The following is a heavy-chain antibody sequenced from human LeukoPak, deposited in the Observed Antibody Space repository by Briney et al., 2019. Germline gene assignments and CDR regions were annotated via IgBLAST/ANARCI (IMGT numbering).Heavy chain of an antibody. Sequence: GGSLRLSCAASGFTFSSYGMHWVRQAPGKGLEWVALMSKDGIKTNYADSVKGRFTISRDISKNTLYLQMNSLRAEDTALYFCAKSSGFGGLFDSWGQGTRVTVSS. CDR3: AKSSGFGGLFDS. V-gene: IGHV3-30*18. CDR1: GFTFSSYG. J-gene: IGHJ4*02. CDR2: MSKDGIKT. D-gene: IGHD3-10*01.